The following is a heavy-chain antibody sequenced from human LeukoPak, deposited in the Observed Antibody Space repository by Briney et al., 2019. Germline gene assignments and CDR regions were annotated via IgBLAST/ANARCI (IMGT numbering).Heavy chain of an antibody. CDR1: GFTFSTYT. CDR3: TTDSRICSDSFCYSDFTYYYMDV. Sequence: MSGGSLRLSCAVSGFTFSTYTMNWVRQAPGKGLEWVSSIRSYSSYIHYADSVKGRFTISRDDAKKSLDLQMNSLKTEDTAVYYCTTDSRICSDSFCYSDFTYYYMDVWGKGTTVTISS. V-gene: IGHV3-21*03. J-gene: IGHJ6*03. D-gene: IGHD2-15*01. CDR2: IRSYSSYI.